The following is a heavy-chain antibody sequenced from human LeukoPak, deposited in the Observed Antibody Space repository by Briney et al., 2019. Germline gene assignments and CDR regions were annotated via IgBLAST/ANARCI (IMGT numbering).Heavy chain of an antibody. D-gene: IGHD6-13*01. CDR1: GFTFSSYW. Sequence: QSGGSLRLSCAASGFTFSSYWMSWVRQAPGKGLEWVANIKQDGSEKYYVDSVKGRFTISRDNAKNSLYLQMNSLRAEDTAVYYCARDLLSSSWPSEFDYWGQGTLVTVSS. CDR3: ARDLLSSSWPSEFDY. V-gene: IGHV3-7*01. J-gene: IGHJ4*02. CDR2: IKQDGSEK.